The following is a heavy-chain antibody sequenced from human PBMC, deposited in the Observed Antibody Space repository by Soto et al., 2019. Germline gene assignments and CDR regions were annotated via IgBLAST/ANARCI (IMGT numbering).Heavy chain of an antibody. CDR2: IHTGGVT. Sequence: EVQLVESGGGLVQPGGSLRLSCEASGFTVNSYYMSWVRQAPGKGLEWVAVIHTGGVTYYADSVKGRIIITRDNSKNTLYIQMNSLRGEDTAVYYCAREKGTGDWDNFFHYWGQGALVTVSS. CDR3: AREKGTGDWDNFFHY. V-gene: IGHV3-66*01. D-gene: IGHD3-3*01. CDR1: GFTVNSYY. J-gene: IGHJ4*02.